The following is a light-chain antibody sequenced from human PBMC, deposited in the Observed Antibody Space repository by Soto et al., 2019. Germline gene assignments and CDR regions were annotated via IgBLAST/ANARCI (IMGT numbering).Light chain of an antibody. CDR1: QSVSSSY. J-gene: IGKJ4*01. CDR2: GAS. CDR3: QQYGSSPLT. Sequence: EIVLTQSPGTLSLSPGERATLSCRASQSVSSSYLAWYQQKPGQAPGLLIYGASSRATGIPDRFSGSGSGTDFTLTISRLEPEDFAVYYCQQYGSSPLTFDGGTKVEIK. V-gene: IGKV3-20*01.